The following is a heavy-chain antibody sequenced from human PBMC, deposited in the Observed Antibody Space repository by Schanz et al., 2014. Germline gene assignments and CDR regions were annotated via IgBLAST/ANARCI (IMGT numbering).Heavy chain of an antibody. D-gene: IGHD1-1*01. CDR1: GGSISSATYY. V-gene: IGHV4-61*02. CDR2: VFPNGIT. Sequence: QVQLQESGPGLVKPSQTLSLTCTVSGGSISSATYYWSWVRQPAGKALEWVGRVFPNGITNYNPSLKRRGPIALDSSKNQFSLTLTPLTAADTAVYYCARDTTWRLDLWGQGTLVTVSS. J-gene: IGHJ5*02. CDR3: ARDTTWRLDL.